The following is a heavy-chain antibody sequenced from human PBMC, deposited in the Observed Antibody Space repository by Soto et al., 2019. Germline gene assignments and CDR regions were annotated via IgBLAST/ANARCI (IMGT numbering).Heavy chain of an antibody. CDR3: AKGKGDGYRVCLRQSCLDV. J-gene: IGHJ6*03. CDR1: GFTFSTYG. Sequence: LSCAASGFTFSTYGMHWVRQTPGKGLEWVSIISYDGSNEYYADSVKGRFTISRDNSKNTLYLQMNSLRVEDTAVYYCAKGKGDGYRVCLRQSCLDVWCKGTTFTVS. V-gene: IGHV3-30*18. CDR2: ISYDGSNE. D-gene: IGHD5-12*01.